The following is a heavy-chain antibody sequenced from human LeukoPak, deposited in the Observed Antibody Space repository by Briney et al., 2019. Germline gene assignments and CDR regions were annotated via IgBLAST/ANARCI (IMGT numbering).Heavy chain of an antibody. CDR3: ARAPASPYYDFWSGYYPGAEYFQH. J-gene: IGHJ1*01. CDR2: ISANDGNT. D-gene: IGHD3-3*01. CDR1: GYTFTSYG. V-gene: IGHV1-18*01. Sequence: ASVKVSCKASGYTFTSYGISWVRQSPGQGLEWVGWISANDGNTDYPQKLQGRVTMTTDTSTSTAYMELWSLRSDDTAVYYCARAPASPYYDFWSGYYPGAEYFQHWGQGTVVTVSS.